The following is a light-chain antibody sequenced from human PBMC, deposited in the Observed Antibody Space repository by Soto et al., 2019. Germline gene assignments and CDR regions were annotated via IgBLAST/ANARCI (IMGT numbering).Light chain of an antibody. CDR1: QSVSSD. CDR3: QQYHNWPPLT. J-gene: IGKJ4*01. V-gene: IGKV3-15*01. Sequence: EVVMTQSPATLSVSPGERATLSCRASQSVSSDLAWYQQKPGQPPRLLISGASTRATGVPARFSGSGSGTEFTLTISSLQSEDFAVYYCQQYHNWPPLTFGGGTKVEIK. CDR2: GAS.